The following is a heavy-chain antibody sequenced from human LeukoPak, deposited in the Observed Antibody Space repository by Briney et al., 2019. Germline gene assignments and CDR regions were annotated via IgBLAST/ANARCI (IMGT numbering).Heavy chain of an antibody. CDR2: INHGGST. CDR3: ARVAFLEWLGLPYYYYYMDV. V-gene: IGHV4-34*01. CDR1: GGSFSAYY. Sequence: SETLSLTCAVYGGSFSAYYWTWIRQPPGKGLEWIGEINHGGSTNYNPSLKSRVTISIDTSKNQFSLKLSSVTAADTAVYYCARVAFLEWLGLPYYYYYMDVWGKGTTVTVSS. J-gene: IGHJ6*03. D-gene: IGHD3-3*02.